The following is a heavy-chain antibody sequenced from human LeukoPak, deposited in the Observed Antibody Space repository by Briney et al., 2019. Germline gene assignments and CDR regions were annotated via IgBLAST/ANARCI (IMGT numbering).Heavy chain of an antibody. V-gene: IGHV4-31*03. CDR2: ISYSGST. D-gene: IGHD1-26*01. Sequence: SQTLSLTCTVSGGSISNSGYYWSWIRQHPGKGLEWIGYISYSGSTYYNPSLKSRVTISADTSKNQFSLKLSSVTAADTAVYYCARYGASGSQQIFDYWGQGTLVTVSS. CDR1: GGSISNSGYY. CDR3: ARYGASGSQQIFDY. J-gene: IGHJ4*02.